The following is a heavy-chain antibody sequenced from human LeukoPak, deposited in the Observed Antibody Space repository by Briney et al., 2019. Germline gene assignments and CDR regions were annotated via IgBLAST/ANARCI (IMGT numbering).Heavy chain of an antibody. J-gene: IGHJ4*02. CDR3: ARRYCSSTSCSFDY. CDR1: GFSISSGYY. V-gene: IGHV4-38-2*02. Sequence: SETLSLTCTVSGFSISSGYYWGWIRQPPGKGLEWIGSVYHSGSTFYSPSLKSRVTVSVDTSKNQFSLNLSSVTATDTAVYYCARRYCSSTSCSFDYWGQGTLVTVSS. D-gene: IGHD2-2*01. CDR2: VYHSGST.